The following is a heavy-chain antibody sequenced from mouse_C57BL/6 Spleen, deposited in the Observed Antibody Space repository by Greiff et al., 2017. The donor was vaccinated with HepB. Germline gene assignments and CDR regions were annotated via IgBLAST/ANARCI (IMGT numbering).Heavy chain of an antibody. CDR3: ARGGVTTVVAPYAMDY. CDR2: IYPGSGST. J-gene: IGHJ4*01. CDR1: GYTFTSYW. V-gene: IGHV1-55*01. D-gene: IGHD1-1*01. Sequence: VQLQQSGAELVKPGASVKMSCKASGYTFTSYWITWVKQRPGQGLEWIGDIYPGSGSTNYNEKFKSKATLTVDTSSSTAYMQLSSLTSEDSAVYYCARGGVTTVVAPYAMDYWGQGTSVTVSS.